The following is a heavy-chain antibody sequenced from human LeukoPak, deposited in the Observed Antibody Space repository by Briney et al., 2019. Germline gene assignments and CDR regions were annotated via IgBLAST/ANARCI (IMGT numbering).Heavy chain of an antibody. V-gene: IGHV5-10-1*01. CDR1: GYSFTSYW. Sequence: GESLKISCKGSGYSFTSYWISWVRQVPGKGLEWMGRIDPSDSYTNYSPSFQGHVTISADKSISTAYLQWSSLKASDTAMYYCARSMVRGVIPYNWFDPWGQGTLVTVSS. D-gene: IGHD3-10*01. J-gene: IGHJ5*02. CDR2: IDPSDSYT. CDR3: ARSMVRGVIPYNWFDP.